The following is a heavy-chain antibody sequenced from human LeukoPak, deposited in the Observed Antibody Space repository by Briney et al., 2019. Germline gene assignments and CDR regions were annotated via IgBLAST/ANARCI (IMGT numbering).Heavy chain of an antibody. CDR2: IRSKAYGGTT. D-gene: IGHD6-19*01. J-gene: IGHJ4*02. Sequence: PGGSLRLSCTASGFTFGDYAMSWFRQAPGKGLEWVGFIRSKAYGGTTEYAASVRGRFTISRDDSKSIAYLQMNSLKTEDTAVYYCTRDRAVAVQGVASRWGQGTLVTVSS. CDR3: TRDRAVAVQGVASR. CDR1: GFTFGDYA. V-gene: IGHV3-49*03.